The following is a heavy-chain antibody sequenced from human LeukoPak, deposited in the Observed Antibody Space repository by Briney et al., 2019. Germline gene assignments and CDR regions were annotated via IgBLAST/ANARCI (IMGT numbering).Heavy chain of an antibody. CDR2: IYHSGRT. CDR3: AGRVGYGSGRDYYYMDV. V-gene: IGHV4-38-2*02. D-gene: IGHD3-10*01. CDR1: GYSTSSGYY. J-gene: IGHJ6*03. Sequence: SETLSLTCTVSGYSTSSGYYWGWIRQPPGKGLEWIGSIYHSGRTYYNPSPKRRVTISVDTSKNQFSLRLSSVTAADTAVYYCAGRVGYGSGRDYYYMDVWGKGTTVTVSS.